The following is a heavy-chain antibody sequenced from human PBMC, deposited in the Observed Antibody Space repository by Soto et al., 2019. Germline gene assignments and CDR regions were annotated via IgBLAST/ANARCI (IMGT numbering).Heavy chain of an antibody. CDR3: ARRSTMGRGLYYYYGMDV. Sequence: GGSLRLSCDASGFTFSSHGMTWVRQAPGKGLEWVAFISSTSRTKNYADSVKGRFTISRDNTKNSLYLQMSSLRGEDTAVYYCARRSTMGRGLYYYYGMDVWGQGTTVTVSS. V-gene: IGHV3-48*01. J-gene: IGHJ6*02. D-gene: IGHD3-10*01. CDR2: ISSTSRTK. CDR1: GFTFSSHG.